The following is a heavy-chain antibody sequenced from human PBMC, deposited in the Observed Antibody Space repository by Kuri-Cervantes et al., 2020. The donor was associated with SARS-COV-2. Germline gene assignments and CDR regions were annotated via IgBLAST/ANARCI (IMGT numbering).Heavy chain of an antibody. CDR2: INWNGGST. V-gene: IGHV3-20*04. D-gene: IGHD4-17*01. CDR3: ARITLYGDYFDY. CDR1: GFTFDDYG. J-gene: IGHJ4*02. Sequence: GESLKISCAASGFTFDDYGMSWVRQAPGKGLEWVSGINWNGGSTGYADSVEGRFTISRDNAKNSLYLQMNSLRAEDTALYYCARITLYGDYFDYWGQGTLVTVSS.